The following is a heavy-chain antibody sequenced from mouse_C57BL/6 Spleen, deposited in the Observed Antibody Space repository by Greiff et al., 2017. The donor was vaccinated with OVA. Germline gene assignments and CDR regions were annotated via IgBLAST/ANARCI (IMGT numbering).Heavy chain of an antibody. V-gene: IGHV1-15*01. D-gene: IGHD4-1*01. CDR3: TRPLLTGFAD. J-gene: IGHJ3*01. CDR1: GYTFTDYE. Sequence: QVQLKQSGAELVRPGASVTLSCKASGYTFTDYEMHWVKQTPVHGLEWIGAIDPETGGTAYNQKFKGKAILTADKSSSTAYMELRSLTSEDSAVYYCTRPLLTGFADWGQGTLVTVSA. CDR2: IDPETGGT.